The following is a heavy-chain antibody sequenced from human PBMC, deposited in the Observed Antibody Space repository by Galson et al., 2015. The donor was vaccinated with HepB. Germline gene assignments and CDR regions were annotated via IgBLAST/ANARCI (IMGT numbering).Heavy chain of an antibody. Sequence: QSGAEVTKPGESLRISCKVSGYTLTELSMHWVRQAPGKGLEWMGGFDPEDGETIYAQKFQGRVTMTEDTSTDTAYMELSSLRSEDTAVYYCATDHPPRKQQLVPLFDYWGQGTLVTVSS. CDR2: FDPEDGET. J-gene: IGHJ4*02. D-gene: IGHD6-13*01. CDR3: ATDHPPRKQQLVPLFDY. CDR1: GYTLTELS. V-gene: IGHV1-24*01.